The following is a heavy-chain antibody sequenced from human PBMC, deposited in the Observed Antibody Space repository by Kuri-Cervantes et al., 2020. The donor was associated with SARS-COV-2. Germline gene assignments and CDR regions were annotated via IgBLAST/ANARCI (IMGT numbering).Heavy chain of an antibody. D-gene: IGHD3-22*01. Sequence: GSLRLSCTVSGGSISGSGYYWGWIRQPPGKGLEWIGSIHYSGSTYYNPSLKTRVTISVDTSKNQFSLRLSSVTAADTAVYYCARLYDSSGYYYPAFDYWGQGTLVTVSS. V-gene: IGHV4-39*01. CDR1: GGSISGSGYY. J-gene: IGHJ4*02. CDR2: IHYSGST. CDR3: ARLYDSSGYYYPAFDY.